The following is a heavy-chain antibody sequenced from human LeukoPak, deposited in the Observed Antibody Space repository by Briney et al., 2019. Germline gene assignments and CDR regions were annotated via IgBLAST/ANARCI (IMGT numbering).Heavy chain of an antibody. CDR1: GFTVSSNY. Sequence: TGGSLRLSCAASGFTVSSNYMSWVRQAPGKGLEWVSVIYSGGSTYYADSVKGRFTISRDDSKNTLYLQMNSLRAEDTAVYYCARGAGDGYGDYRFDYWGQGTLVTVSS. CDR3: ARGAGDGYGDYRFDY. J-gene: IGHJ4*02. CDR2: IYSGGST. D-gene: IGHD4-17*01. V-gene: IGHV3-66*01.